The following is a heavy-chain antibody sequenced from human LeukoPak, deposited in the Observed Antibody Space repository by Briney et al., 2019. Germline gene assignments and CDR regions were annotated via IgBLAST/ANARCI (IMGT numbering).Heavy chain of an antibody. CDR1: GGTCSGYA. J-gene: IGHJ6*04. D-gene: IGHD3-10*01. CDR2: IIPIFGTA. CDR3: ARDSYGSGNCMDV. V-gene: IGHV1-69*06. Sequence: GASVKVSCKASGGTCSGYAISWVRQAPGQGLEWMGGIIPIFGTANYAQKFQGRVTITADKSTSTAYMELSSLRSEDTAVYYCARDSYGSGNCMDVWGKGTTVTVSS.